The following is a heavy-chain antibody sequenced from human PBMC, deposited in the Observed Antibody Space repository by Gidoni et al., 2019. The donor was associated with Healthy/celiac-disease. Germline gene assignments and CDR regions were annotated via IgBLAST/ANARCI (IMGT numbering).Heavy chain of an antibody. D-gene: IGHD3-3*01. CDR1: GGTFSCYA. CDR3: ARDPGTISLYYGMDV. Sequence: QVQLVQSGAEVKQPGSSVTVSCKASGGTFSCYAISWVRQAPGQGLEWMGRILPILGIANYAQKFQGRVTITADKSTSTAYMELSSLRSEDTAVYYCARDPGTISLYYGMDVWGQGTTVTVSS. J-gene: IGHJ6*02. V-gene: IGHV1-69*04. CDR2: ILPILGIA.